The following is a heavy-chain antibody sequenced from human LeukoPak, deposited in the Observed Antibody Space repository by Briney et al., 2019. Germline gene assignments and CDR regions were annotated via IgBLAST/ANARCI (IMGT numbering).Heavy chain of an antibody. Sequence: GGSLRLSCEASGFTFSSYAMSWVRQAPGKGLEWVSAISGSGGSTYYADSVKGRFTISRDNSKNTLYLQMNSLRAEDTAVYYCAKGNGGNSRTYFDYWGQGTLVTVSS. D-gene: IGHD4-23*01. CDR3: AKGNGGNSRTYFDY. J-gene: IGHJ4*02. CDR2: ISGSGGST. CDR1: GFTFSSYA. V-gene: IGHV3-23*01.